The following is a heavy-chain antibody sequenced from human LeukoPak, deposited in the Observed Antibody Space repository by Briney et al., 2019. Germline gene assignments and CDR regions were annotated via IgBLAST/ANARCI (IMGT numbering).Heavy chain of an antibody. CDR1: GFTLSRYW. J-gene: IGHJ4*02. D-gene: IGHD3-10*01. Sequence: GGSLRLSCAASGFTLSRYWMRWARQPPGEGLVWVSHINSDGSSTSYADSVKGRFTISRDNAKNTLYLQMNSLRAEDTAVYYCASETYYYGSGSYYKGQIWGQGTLVTVSS. V-gene: IGHV3-74*01. CDR3: ASETYYYGSGSYYKGQI. CDR2: INSDGSST.